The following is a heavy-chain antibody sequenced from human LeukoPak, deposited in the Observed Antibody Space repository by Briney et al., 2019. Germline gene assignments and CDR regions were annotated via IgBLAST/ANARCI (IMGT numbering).Heavy chain of an antibody. V-gene: IGHV4-34*01. Sequence: SETLSLTCAVYGGSFSGYYWSWIRQPPGKGLEWIGEINHSGSTNYNPSLKSRVTISVDTSKNQLSLKLSSVTAADTAVYYCARARMYYDFWSGPEWTYYFDYWGQGTLVTV. CDR3: ARARMYYDFWSGPEWTYYFDY. CDR2: INHSGST. D-gene: IGHD3-3*01. CDR1: GGSFSGYY. J-gene: IGHJ4*02.